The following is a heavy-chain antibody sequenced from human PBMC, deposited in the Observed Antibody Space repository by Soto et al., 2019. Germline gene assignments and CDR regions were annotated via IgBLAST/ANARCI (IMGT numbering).Heavy chain of an antibody. CDR3: ARDYPPAHYYDSSGYLFDY. D-gene: IGHD3-22*01. J-gene: IGHJ4*02. CDR2: INPSGGST. V-gene: IGHV1-46*01. CDR1: GYTFTSYY. Sequence: XSVKVSCKASGYTFTSYYMHWVRQAPGQGLEWMGIINPSGGSTSYAQKFQGRVTMTRDTSTSTVYMGPSSLRSEDTAVYYCARDYPPAHYYDSSGYLFDYWGQGTLVTVSS.